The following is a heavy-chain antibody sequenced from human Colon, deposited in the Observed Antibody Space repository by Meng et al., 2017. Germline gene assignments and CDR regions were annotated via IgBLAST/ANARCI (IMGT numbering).Heavy chain of an antibody. CDR2: TYYRSMLYN. Sequence: HVQLQHSSPVLVMPSQTLFTPSASSGHSGSSNSASWNCIRQSTSRGLEWLGRTYYRSMLYNDYAVSVKSRITINPDTSKNQFSLQLNSVTPEDTAVYYCARDSSSSAYSPFDYWGQGTLVTVSS. CDR1: GHSGSSNSAS. J-gene: IGHJ4*02. D-gene: IGHD3-22*01. V-gene: IGHV6-1*01. CDR3: ARDSSSSAYSPFDY.